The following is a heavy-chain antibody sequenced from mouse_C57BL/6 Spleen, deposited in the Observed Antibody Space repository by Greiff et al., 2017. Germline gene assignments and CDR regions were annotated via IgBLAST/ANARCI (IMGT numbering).Heavy chain of an antibody. Sequence: VQLQQPGAELVKPGASVKMSCKASGYTFTSYWITWVKQRHGQGLEWIGDIYPGSGSTNYNEKFKSKATLTVDTSSSTAYMQLSSLTSEYSAVYSCSCGGFGSSYVEYAMDYWGQGTSVTVSS. CDR2: IYPGSGST. CDR1: GYTFTSYW. J-gene: IGHJ4*01. CDR3: SCGGFGSSYVEYAMDY. V-gene: IGHV1-55*01. D-gene: IGHD1-1*01.